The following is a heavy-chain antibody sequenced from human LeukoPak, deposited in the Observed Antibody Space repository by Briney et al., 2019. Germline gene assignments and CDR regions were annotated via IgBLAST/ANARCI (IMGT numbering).Heavy chain of an antibody. CDR2: IRYDGSNK. Sequence: GGSLRLSCAASGFTFSSFGMHWVRQAPGKGLEWVALIRYDGSNKYYVDSVKGRFTVSRDNSKNRLYLQVNSLRAEDTAMYYCAKDLGYSYGYVDYWGQGALDTVSS. CDR1: GFTFSSFG. D-gene: IGHD5-18*01. V-gene: IGHV3-30*02. CDR3: AKDLGYSYGYVDY. J-gene: IGHJ4*02.